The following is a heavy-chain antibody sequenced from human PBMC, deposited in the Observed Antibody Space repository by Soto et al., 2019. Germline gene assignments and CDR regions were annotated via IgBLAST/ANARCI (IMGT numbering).Heavy chain of an antibody. CDR3: ARDHGYNSFDY. Sequence: SETLSLTCTVSGGPVSSGSYYWSWIRQPPGKGLEWIGYIYYSGSTNYNPSLKSRVTISVDTSKNQFSLKLSSVTAADTAVYYCARDHGYNSFDYWGQGTLVTSPQ. V-gene: IGHV4-61*01. J-gene: IGHJ4*02. CDR1: GGPVSSGSYY. CDR2: IYYSGST. D-gene: IGHD5-12*01.